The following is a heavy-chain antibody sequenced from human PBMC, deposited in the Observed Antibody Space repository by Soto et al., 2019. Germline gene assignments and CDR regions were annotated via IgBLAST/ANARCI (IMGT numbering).Heavy chain of an antibody. CDR1: GFSLTSGVVG. CDR3: AHRLPGPSGYDV. Sequence: QITLKESGPTLVKPTQTLTLTCTFSGFSLTSGVVGVGWIRQPPGEALEWLALIYWNDEQYYNPSLSNRLTITRDTSKNPVVLTMTNMDPVDTATYYCAHRLPGPSGYDVWGQGTTVSCSS. J-gene: IGHJ6*02. CDR2: IYWNDEQ. V-gene: IGHV2-5*01. D-gene: IGHD6-13*01.